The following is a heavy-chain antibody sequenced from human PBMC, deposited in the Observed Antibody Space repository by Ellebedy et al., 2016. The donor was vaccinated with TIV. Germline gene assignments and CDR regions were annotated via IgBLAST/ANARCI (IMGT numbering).Heavy chain of an antibody. CDR3: ARVGSTSDTYYFDY. V-gene: IGHV4-34*01. D-gene: IGHD2-2*01. CDR1: GGSFSGYY. Sequence: SETLSLXXAVYGGSFSGYYWSWIRQPPGKGLEWIGEINHSGSTNYNPSLKSRVTISVDTSKNQFSLKLSSVTAADTAVYFCARVGSTSDTYYFDYWGQGTLVTVSS. J-gene: IGHJ4*02. CDR2: INHSGST.